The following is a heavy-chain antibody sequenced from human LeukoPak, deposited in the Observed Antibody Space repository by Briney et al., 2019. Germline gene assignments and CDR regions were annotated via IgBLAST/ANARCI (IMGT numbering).Heavy chain of an antibody. D-gene: IGHD3-10*01. CDR3: ARDGSGLYYGMDV. CDR2: NNPSGGST. Sequence: ASVKVSCKASGYTFTSYYMHWVRQAPGQGLEWMGINNPSGGSTSYAQKFQGRVTMTRDTSTSTVYMELSSLRSEDTAVYYCARDGSGLYYGMDVWGQGTTVTVSS. V-gene: IGHV1-46*01. CDR1: GYTFTSYY. J-gene: IGHJ6*02.